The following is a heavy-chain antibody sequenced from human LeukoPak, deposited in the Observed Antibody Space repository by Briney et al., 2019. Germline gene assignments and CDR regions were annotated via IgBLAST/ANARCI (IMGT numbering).Heavy chain of an antibody. V-gene: IGHV1-46*01. Sequence: ASVKVSCKASGYTFSSYYMNWVRQAPGQGLELMGIIKPSGGSTSYAQKIQGRVTMTRDTSTSTVYVELSSLRSEDTAVYYCARQSYRGSYLLYWFDPWGQGTLVTVSS. CDR2: IKPSGGST. J-gene: IGHJ5*02. CDR3: ARQSYRGSYLLYWFDP. CDR1: GYTFSSYY. D-gene: IGHD1-26*01.